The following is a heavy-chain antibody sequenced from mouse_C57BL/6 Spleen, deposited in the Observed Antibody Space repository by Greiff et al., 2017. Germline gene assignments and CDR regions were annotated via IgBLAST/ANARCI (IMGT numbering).Heavy chain of an antibody. CDR1: GYTFTSSW. D-gene: IGHD1-1*01. Sequence: QVQLQQPGAELVKPGASVKLSCKASGYTFTSSWMQWAKQRPGQGLEWIGEIDPSDSYTNYNQKFKGKATLTVDTSSSTAYMQLSSLTSEDSAVYYCARKSIITTVVADYWGQGTTLTVSS. CDR2: IDPSDSYT. J-gene: IGHJ2*01. V-gene: IGHV1-50*01. CDR3: ARKSIITTVVADY.